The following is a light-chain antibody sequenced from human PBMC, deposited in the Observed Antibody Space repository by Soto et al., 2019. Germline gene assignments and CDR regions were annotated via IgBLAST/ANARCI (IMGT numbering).Light chain of an antibody. CDR2: DIS. J-gene: IGKJ1*01. CDR1: QSVSSY. Sequence: EIVLTQSPATLSLSPGERATLSCRASQSVSSYLAWYQQRPGQAPRLLIYDISNRAAGVPARFSGSGSGTEFTLSINSLQSEDFAVYYCQQYNNWPRTFGQGTKVDIK. V-gene: IGKV3-15*01. CDR3: QQYNNWPRT.